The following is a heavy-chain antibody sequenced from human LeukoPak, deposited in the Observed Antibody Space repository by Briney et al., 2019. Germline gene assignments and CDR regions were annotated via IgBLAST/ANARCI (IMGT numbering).Heavy chain of an antibody. Sequence: GASVKVSCKASGYTFSNNDINWVRQATGQGLEWMGWISAYNGNTNYAQKLQGRVTMTTDTSTSTAYMELRSLRSDDTAVYYCARVLGELLYNDYWGQGTLVTVSS. D-gene: IGHD1-26*01. CDR3: ARVLGELLYNDY. CDR2: ISAYNGNT. J-gene: IGHJ4*02. V-gene: IGHV1-18*01. CDR1: GYTFSNND.